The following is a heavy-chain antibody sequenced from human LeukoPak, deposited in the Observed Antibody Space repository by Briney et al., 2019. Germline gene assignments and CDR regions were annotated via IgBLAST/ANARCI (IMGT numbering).Heavy chain of an antibody. CDR3: ARGDCSSTSCYEDGAFDI. CDR2: MNPNSGNT. CDR1: GYTFTSYD. D-gene: IGHD2-2*01. J-gene: IGHJ3*02. Sequence: ASVKVSCKASGYTFTSYDINWVRQATGQGLEWMGRMNPNSGNTGYAQKFQGRVTITRNTSISTAYMELSSLRSEDTAVYYCARGDCSSTSCYEDGAFDIWGQGTMVTVSS. V-gene: IGHV1-8*03.